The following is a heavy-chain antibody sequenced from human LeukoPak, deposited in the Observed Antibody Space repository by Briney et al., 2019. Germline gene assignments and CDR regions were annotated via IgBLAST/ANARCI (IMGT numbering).Heavy chain of an antibody. CDR2: IYYSGST. D-gene: IGHD2-2*01. J-gene: IGHJ4*02. V-gene: IGHV4-59*08. Sequence: PSETLSLTCTVSGGSISSYYWSWIRQPPGKGLEWIGYIYYSGSTNYNPSLKSRVTISVDTSKNQFSLKLSSVTAADTAVYYCARRSPYCSSTSCYYYFDYWGQGTLVTVSS. CDR3: ARRSPYCSSTSCYYYFDY. CDR1: GGSISSYY.